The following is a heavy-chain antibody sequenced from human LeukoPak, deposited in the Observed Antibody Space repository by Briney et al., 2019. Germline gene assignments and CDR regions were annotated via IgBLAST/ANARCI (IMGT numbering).Heavy chain of an antibody. D-gene: IGHD3-9*01. CDR1: GGTFSSYA. V-gene: IGHV1-69*01. J-gene: IGHJ6*03. CDR3: ASWGKYYDILTGYYYYYMDV. CDR2: IIPIFGTA. Sequence: GASVKVSCKAPGGTFSSYAISWVRQAPGQGLEWMGGIIPIFGTANYAQKFQGRVTITADESTSTAYMELSSLRSEDTAVYYCASWGKYYDILTGYYYYYMDVWGKGTTVTVSS.